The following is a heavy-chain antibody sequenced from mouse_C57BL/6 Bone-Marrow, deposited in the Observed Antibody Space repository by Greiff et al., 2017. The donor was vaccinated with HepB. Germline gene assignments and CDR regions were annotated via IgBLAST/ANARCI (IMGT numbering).Heavy chain of an antibody. D-gene: IGHD3-2*02. V-gene: IGHV1-26*01. J-gene: IGHJ4*01. CDR1: GYTFTDYY. CDR3: ARGGFYYYAMDY. Sequence: VQLQQSGPELVKPGASVKISCKASGYTFTDYYMNWVKQSHGKSLEWIGDINPNNGGTSYNQKFKGKATLTVDKSSSTAYMELRSLTSEDSAVYYCARGGFYYYAMDYWGQGTSVTVSS. CDR2: INPNNGGT.